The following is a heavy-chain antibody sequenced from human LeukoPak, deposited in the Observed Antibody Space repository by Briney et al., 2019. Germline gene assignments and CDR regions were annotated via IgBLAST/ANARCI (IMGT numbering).Heavy chain of an antibody. CDR2: IYYTGST. J-gene: IGHJ5*02. D-gene: IGHD1-26*01. CDR3: ARGGNYWPQWSFDP. V-gene: IGHV4-59*01. CDR1: GGSISSYY. Sequence: MSSETLSLTCSVSGGSISSYYWSWIRQPPGKGLEGIGYIYYTGSTSYNPSLKSRVTMSLDASKNQFSLELNSVTPADTAVYYCARGGNYWPQWSFDPWGRGTLVSVSS.